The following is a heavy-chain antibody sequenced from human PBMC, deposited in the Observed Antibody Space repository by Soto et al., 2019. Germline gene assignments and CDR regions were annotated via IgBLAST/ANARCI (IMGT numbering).Heavy chain of an antibody. V-gene: IGHV4-34*01. J-gene: IGHJ4*02. D-gene: IGHD4-17*01. CDR3: AKYTVGTMQDS. CDR1: GGSFSGYY. CDR2: INHSGST. Sequence: PSETLSLTCAVYGGSFSGYYWSWIRQPPGKGLEWIGEINHSGSTNYNPSLKSRVTISVDTSNNQFFLRLTSVTAADTAVYYCAKYTVGTMQDSWGQGTLVTVSS.